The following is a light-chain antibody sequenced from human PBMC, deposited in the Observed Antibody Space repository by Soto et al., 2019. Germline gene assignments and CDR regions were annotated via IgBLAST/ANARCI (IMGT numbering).Light chain of an antibody. CDR1: HSVSSKY. V-gene: IGKV3-20*01. Sequence: DIVLTQSPGTLSLSPGERATLSCRASHSVSSKYLAWYQQKPGQAPRVLIYGASIRATGIPERFSGGGSGTDFTLTITRLEPEDFAVYYCQQYGSSLFTFGPGTKVDIK. J-gene: IGKJ3*01. CDR3: QQYGSSLFT. CDR2: GAS.